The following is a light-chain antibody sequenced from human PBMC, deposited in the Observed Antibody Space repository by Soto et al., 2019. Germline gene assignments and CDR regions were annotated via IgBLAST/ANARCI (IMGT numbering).Light chain of an antibody. V-gene: IGKV3-20*01. Sequence: EIVLTQSPGTLSLSLGERATLSCRASQSVSSDYLAWYQHKPGQAPRLLIYAASTRATGIPDRFSGSGSGTDFTLTITRLEPEDFAVYYCQQYGTYRTFGQGTKVEIK. CDR3: QQYGTYRT. J-gene: IGKJ1*01. CDR1: QSVSSDY. CDR2: AAS.